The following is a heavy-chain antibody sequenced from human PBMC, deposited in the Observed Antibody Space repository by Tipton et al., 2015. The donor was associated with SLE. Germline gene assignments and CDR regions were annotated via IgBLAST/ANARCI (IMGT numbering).Heavy chain of an antibody. Sequence: TLSLTCAVYGGSFSGYYWSWIRQPPGKGLEWIGEINHSGSTNYNPSLKSRVTISVDTSKNQFSLKLTSVTAADTAVYYCAIEMSAYDFWSGGDRYYYMDVWGKGTTITVS. J-gene: IGHJ6*03. CDR3: AIEMSAYDFWSGGDRYYYMDV. V-gene: IGHV4-34*01. CDR2: INHSGST. CDR1: GGSFSGYY. D-gene: IGHD3-3*01.